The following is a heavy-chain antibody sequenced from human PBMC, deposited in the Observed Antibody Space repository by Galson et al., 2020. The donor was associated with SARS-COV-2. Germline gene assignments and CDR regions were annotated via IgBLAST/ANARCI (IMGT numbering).Heavy chain of an antibody. CDR2: IYPGDSDT. Sequence: GESLKISCKGSGYSFTSYWIGWVRQMPGKGLEWMGIIYPGDSDTRYSPSFQGQVTISADKSISTAYLQWSSLKASDTAMYYCARDTYYYGSGTDSYYGMDVWGQGTTVTVSS. CDR1: GYSFTSYW. D-gene: IGHD3-10*01. CDR3: ARDTYYYGSGTDSYYGMDV. V-gene: IGHV5-51*01. J-gene: IGHJ6*02.